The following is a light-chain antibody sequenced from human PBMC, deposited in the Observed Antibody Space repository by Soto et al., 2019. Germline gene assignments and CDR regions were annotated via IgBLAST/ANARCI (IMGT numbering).Light chain of an antibody. CDR1: QSVGDY. CDR3: QQRGNLYT. Sequence: EIVLTQSPATLSLSLGERATLSCRASQSVGDYLAWYQQQPGQPPRLLISDASNRAAGIPARFSGRGSGTDFTLTISSLEPEDFAVYYCQQRGNLYTFGQGTKLEIK. V-gene: IGKV3-11*01. CDR2: DAS. J-gene: IGKJ2*01.